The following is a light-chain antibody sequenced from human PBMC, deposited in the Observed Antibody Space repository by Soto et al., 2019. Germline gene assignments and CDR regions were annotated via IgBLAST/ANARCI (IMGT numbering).Light chain of an antibody. V-gene: IGLV2-14*01. CDR1: SSDVGGYNY. Sequence: LTQPASVSGSPGQSITISCTGASSDVGGYNYVSWYQQHPGKAPKLIYEVSNRPSGVSNRFSGSKSGNTASLTISGLQAEDEADYYCSSYTSSSTYVFGTGTKVTVL. J-gene: IGLJ1*01. CDR2: EVS. CDR3: SSYTSSSTYV.